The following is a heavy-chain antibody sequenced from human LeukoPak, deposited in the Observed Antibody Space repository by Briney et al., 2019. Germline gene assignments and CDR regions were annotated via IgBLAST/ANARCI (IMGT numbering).Heavy chain of an antibody. V-gene: IGHV4-59*10. D-gene: IGHD5-12*01. J-gene: IGHJ4*02. CDR1: GGSFSGYY. CDR2: IYTSGST. Sequence: SETLSLTCAVYGGSFSGYYWSWIRQPAGKGLEWIGRIYTSGSTNYNPSLKSRVTISVDTSKNQFSLKLSSVTAADTAVYYCARAIVATRYYFDYWGQGTLVTVSS. CDR3: ARAIVATRYYFDY.